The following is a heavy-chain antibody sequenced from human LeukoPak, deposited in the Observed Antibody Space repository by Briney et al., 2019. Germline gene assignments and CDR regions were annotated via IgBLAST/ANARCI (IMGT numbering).Heavy chain of an antibody. CDR3: AREVAQEGFDY. J-gene: IGHJ4*02. Sequence: PGGSLRLSCAASGFTFDDYAMHWVRQAPGKGREWVSGISWNSGSIGYADSVKGRFTISRDNAKNSLYLQMNSLRAEDTGLYYCAREVAQEGFDYWGQGTLVSVSS. V-gene: IGHV3-9*01. CDR1: GFTFDDYA. D-gene: IGHD2-15*01. CDR2: ISWNSGSI.